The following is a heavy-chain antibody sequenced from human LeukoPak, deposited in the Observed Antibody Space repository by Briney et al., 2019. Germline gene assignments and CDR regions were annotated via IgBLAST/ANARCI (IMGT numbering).Heavy chain of an antibody. Sequence: GGSLRLSCAASGFTFSSYALSWVRQAPGKGLEWVSAISGSGGTTYYPDSAKGRFTISRVNSKNTLYLQMNSLRAEDTAVYYCAKGGDYGDYGAYFDYWGQGTQVTVSS. CDR1: GFTFSSYA. J-gene: IGHJ4*02. CDR2: ISGSGGTT. D-gene: IGHD4-17*01. V-gene: IGHV3-23*01. CDR3: AKGGDYGDYGAYFDY.